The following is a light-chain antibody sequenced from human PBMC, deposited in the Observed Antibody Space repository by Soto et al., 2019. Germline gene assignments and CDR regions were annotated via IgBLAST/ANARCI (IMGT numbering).Light chain of an antibody. CDR2: DAS. Sequence: IKVSLSPSTLSASIGDRVTITCRASQSISSWLAWYQQKPGKAPKLLIYDASSLESGVPSRFSGSGFGTEFTLTISSLQPDDFASYYCQQYKIFPWTFGQGTKVDIK. J-gene: IGKJ1*01. CDR1: QSISSW. V-gene: IGKV1-5*01. CDR3: QQYKIFPWT.